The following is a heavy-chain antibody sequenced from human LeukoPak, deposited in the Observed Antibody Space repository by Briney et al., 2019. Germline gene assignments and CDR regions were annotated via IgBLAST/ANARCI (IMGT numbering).Heavy chain of an antibody. CDR2: INSDGSST. CDR3: ARVVAAAGNRGAFDI. Sequence: GESLRLSCAASGFTFSSYWMHWVRQAPGKGLVWVSRINSDGSSTSYADSVKGRFTISRDNAKNTLYLQMNSLRAEDTAVYYCARVVAAAGNRGAFDIWGQGTMVTVSS. V-gene: IGHV3-74*01. D-gene: IGHD6-13*01. J-gene: IGHJ3*02. CDR1: GFTFSSYW.